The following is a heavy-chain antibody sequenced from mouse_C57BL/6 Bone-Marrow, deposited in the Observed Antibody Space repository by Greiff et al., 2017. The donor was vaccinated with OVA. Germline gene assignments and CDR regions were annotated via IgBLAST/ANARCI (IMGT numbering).Heavy chain of an antibody. CDR3: ARKEGTTVVAYYAMDY. CDR2: IWSGGST. J-gene: IGHJ4*01. Sequence: QVQLQQSGPGLVQPSQSLSITCTVSGFSLTSYGVHWVRQSPGKGLEWLGVIWSGGSTDYNAAFISRLSISKDNSKSQVFFKMNSLQADDTAIYYCARKEGTTVVAYYAMDYWGQGTSVTVSS. V-gene: IGHV2-2*01. D-gene: IGHD1-1*01. CDR1: GFSLTSYG.